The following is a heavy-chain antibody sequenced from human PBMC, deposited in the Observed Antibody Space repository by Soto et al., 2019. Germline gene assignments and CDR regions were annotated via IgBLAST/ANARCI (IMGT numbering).Heavy chain of an antibody. Sequence: QVQLVQSGAEVKKPGASVKVSCKASGYTFTSYGISWVRQAPGQGLEWMGWISAYNGNTNYAQKRQGRVTMTTGTSTSTAYMELRSLRSDDTAVYYCARLYCISTSCYLGMDVWGQGTTVTVSS. D-gene: IGHD2-2*01. CDR2: ISAYNGNT. CDR1: GYTFTSYG. J-gene: IGHJ6*02. CDR3: ARLYCISTSCYLGMDV. V-gene: IGHV1-18*01.